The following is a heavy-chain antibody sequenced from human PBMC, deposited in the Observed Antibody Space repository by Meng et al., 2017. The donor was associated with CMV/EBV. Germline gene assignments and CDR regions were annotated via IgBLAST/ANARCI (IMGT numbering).Heavy chain of an antibody. CDR1: GFTFDDHG. CDR2: INWNGGST. V-gene: IGHV3-20*04. CDR3: ARDRDIVATVNYYYYGMDV. Sequence: ESPKISGAASGFTFDDHGMSWVRQAPGKGLEWVSGINWNGGSTGYADSVKGRFTISRDNAKNSLYLQMNSLRAEDTALYYCARDRDIVATVNYYYYGMDVWGQGTTVTVSS. J-gene: IGHJ6*02. D-gene: IGHD5-12*01.